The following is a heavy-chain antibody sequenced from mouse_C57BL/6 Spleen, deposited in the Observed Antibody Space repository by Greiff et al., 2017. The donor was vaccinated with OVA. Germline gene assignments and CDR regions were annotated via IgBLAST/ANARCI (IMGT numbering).Heavy chain of an antibody. V-gene: IGHV1-76*01. D-gene: IGHD1-3*01. CDR3: AREGLRLKDYYAMDY. Sequence: QVQLKQSGAELVRPGASVKLSCKASGYTFTDYYINWVKQRPGQGLEWIARIYPGSGNTYYNEKFKGKATLTAEKSSSTAYMQLSSLTSEDSAVYFGAREGLRLKDYYAMDYWGQGTSVTVSS. CDR1: GYTFTDYY. CDR2: IYPGSGNT. J-gene: IGHJ4*01.